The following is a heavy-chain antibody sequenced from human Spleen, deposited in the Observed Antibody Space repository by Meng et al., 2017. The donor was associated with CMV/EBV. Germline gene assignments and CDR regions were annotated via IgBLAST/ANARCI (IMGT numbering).Heavy chain of an antibody. CDR1: GYSFTSYW. V-gene: IGHV5-51*01. CDR2: IYPGDSDT. CDR3: ASFYSSSSTDAFDI. Sequence: GESLKISRKGSGYSFTSYWIGWVRQMPGKGLEWMGIIYPGDSDTRYSPSFQGQVTISADKSIGTAYLQWSSLKASDTAMYYCASFYSSSSTDAFDIWGQGTMVTVSS. D-gene: IGHD6-6*01. J-gene: IGHJ3*02.